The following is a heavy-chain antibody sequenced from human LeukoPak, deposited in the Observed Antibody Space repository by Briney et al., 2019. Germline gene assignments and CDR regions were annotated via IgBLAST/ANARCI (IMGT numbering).Heavy chain of an antibody. J-gene: IGHJ4*02. CDR1: GGSISSSSYY. V-gene: IGHV4-39*01. CDR2: IYYSGST. D-gene: IGHD1-7*01. CDR3: ARQGTNLNLCHY. Sequence: SETLSLTCTVSGGSISSSSYYWGWIRQPPGKGLEWIGSIYYSGSTYYNPSLKSRVTISVDTSKNQFSLKLSSVTAADTSVYYCARQGTNLNLCHYWGQGTLVTVSS.